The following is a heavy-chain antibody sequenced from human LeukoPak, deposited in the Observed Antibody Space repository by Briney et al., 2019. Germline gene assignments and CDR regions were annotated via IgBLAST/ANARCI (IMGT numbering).Heavy chain of an antibody. D-gene: IGHD3-10*01. CDR1: GYTFTSYG. CDR3: ARELLWFGEPTGNFDY. Sequence: ASVKVSCKASGYTFTSYGISWVRPAPGQGLEWMGWISAYNGNTNYAQKLQGRVTMTTDTSRSTSYMELRSLRSDDTAVYYCARELLWFGEPTGNFDYWGQGTLVTVSS. CDR2: ISAYNGNT. V-gene: IGHV1-18*01. J-gene: IGHJ4*02.